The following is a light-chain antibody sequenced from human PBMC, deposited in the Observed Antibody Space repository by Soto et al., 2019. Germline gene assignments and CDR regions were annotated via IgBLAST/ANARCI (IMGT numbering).Light chain of an antibody. J-gene: IGLJ1*01. CDR2: HVS. V-gene: IGLV2-8*01. Sequence: QSVLTQPPSASGSPGQSVTISCTGAGTDVGQYNYVSWYQQHPGKAPKLLIHHVSRRPSGVPARFSGSKSGNTASLAISGLQAEDEADYYCCSYAGGGTSRVFGTGTKVTVL. CDR1: GTDVGQYNY. CDR3: CSYAGGGTSRV.